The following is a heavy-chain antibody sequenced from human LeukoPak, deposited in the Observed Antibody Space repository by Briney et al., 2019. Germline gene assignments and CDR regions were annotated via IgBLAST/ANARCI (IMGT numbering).Heavy chain of an antibody. D-gene: IGHD5-24*01. CDR2: IIPILGIA. Sequence: ASVKVSCKASGGTLSSYTISWVRQAPGQGLEWMGKIIPILGIANYAQNLRGRVTISAEKSTRTAYTETRSLTSENTAVYYCATDTPGGTIQRRDGYKLNNWGQGTLVTVSS. CDR3: ATDTPGGTIQRRDGYKLNN. J-gene: IGHJ1*01. CDR1: GGTLSSYT. V-gene: IGHV1-69*04.